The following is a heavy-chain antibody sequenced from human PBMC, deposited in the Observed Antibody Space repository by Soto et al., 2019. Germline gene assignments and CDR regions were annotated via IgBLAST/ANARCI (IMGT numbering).Heavy chain of an antibody. CDR3: ARDQSYYGMDV. CDR2: IYYSGST. CDR1: GGSISSYY. V-gene: IGHV4-59*01. J-gene: IGHJ6*02. Sequence: SETLSLTCTVSGGSISSYYWSWIRQPPGKGLEWIGYIYYSGSTNYNPSLKSRVTISVDTSKNQFSLKLSSVTAADTAVYYCARDQSYYGMDVWGQGTTVTVSS.